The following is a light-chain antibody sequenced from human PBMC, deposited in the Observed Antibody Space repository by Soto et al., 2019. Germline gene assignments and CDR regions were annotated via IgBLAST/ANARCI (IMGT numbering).Light chain of an antibody. V-gene: IGLV2-14*01. J-gene: IGLJ2*01. CDR3: SSYTGSIRGVL. CDR1: SSDVGGYNF. CDR2: DVS. Sequence: QSVLTQPASVSGSPGQSITISCTGTSSDVGGYNFVSWYQQHPGKAPKLMIYDVSNRPSGVSSRFSGSKSGNTASLTISGLQAEDEAVYYCSSYTGSIRGVLFGGGTKLTVL.